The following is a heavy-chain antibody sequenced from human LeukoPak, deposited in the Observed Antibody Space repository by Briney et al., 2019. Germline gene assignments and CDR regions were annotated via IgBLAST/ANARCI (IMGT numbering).Heavy chain of an antibody. CDR3: ARDRSSWYRGYFDL. V-gene: IGHV4-59*12. J-gene: IGHJ2*01. CDR2: IYYSGST. Sequence: SETLSLTCTVSGGSISSYYWSWIRQPPGKGLEWIGYIYYSGSTYYNPSLKSRVTISVEPSKNQFSLKLSSVTAADTAVYYCARDRSSWYRGYFDLWGRGTLVTVSS. CDR1: GGSISSYY. D-gene: IGHD6-13*01.